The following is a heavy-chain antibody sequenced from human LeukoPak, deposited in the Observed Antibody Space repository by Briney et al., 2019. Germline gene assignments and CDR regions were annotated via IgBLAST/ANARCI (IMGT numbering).Heavy chain of an antibody. D-gene: IGHD3-22*01. V-gene: IGHV3-21*01. CDR3: ATYSSLNRREFQY. J-gene: IGHJ1*01. CDR2: ISSNSDYI. CDR1: GFTFSSYH. Sequence: GGSLRLSCAASGFTFSSYHINWVRQAPGKGLEWVSSISSNSDYIYYADSVKGRFTISRDNAKNSLYLQMNSLRAEDTAVYYCATYSSLNRREFQYWGQGTLLTVSS.